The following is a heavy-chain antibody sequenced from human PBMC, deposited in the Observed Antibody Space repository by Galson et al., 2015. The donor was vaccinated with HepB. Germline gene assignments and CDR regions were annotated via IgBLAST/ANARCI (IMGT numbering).Heavy chain of an antibody. Sequence: SVKVSCKASGYTFTSYYMHWVRQAPGQGLEWMGIINPSGGSTSYAQKFQGRVTMTRDTSTSTVYMELSSLRSEDTAVYYCVRAAIYYCYYMDVWGKGTTVTVSS. V-gene: IGHV1-46*03. J-gene: IGHJ6*03. CDR3: VRAAIYYCYYMDV. CDR1: GYTFTSYY. D-gene: IGHD2-2*01. CDR2: INPSGGST.